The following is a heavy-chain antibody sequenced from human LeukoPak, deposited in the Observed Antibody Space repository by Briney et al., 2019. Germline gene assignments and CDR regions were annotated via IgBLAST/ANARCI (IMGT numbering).Heavy chain of an antibody. J-gene: IGHJ4*02. V-gene: IGHV4-34*01. CDR1: GGSFSGYY. CDR2: INHSGST. Sequence: PSETLSLTCAVYGGSFSGYYWSWIRQPPGKGLEWIGEINHSGSTNYNPSLKSRVTISVDTSKNQFSLKLSSVTAADTAVYYCASTDPAVAGTTAYYFDYWGQGTLVTVSS. CDR3: ASTDPAVAGTTAYYFDY. D-gene: IGHD6-19*01.